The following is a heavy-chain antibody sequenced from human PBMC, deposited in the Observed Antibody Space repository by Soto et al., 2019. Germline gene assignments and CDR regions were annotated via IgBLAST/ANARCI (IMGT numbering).Heavy chain of an antibody. CDR3: ARRVAGPLEYFDY. CDR2: IYHSGST. V-gene: IGHV4-4*02. D-gene: IGHD6-19*01. J-gene: IGHJ4*02. Sequence: QVQLQESGPGLVKPSGTLSLTCAVSGGSISSSNWWSWVRQPPGKGLEWIGEIYHSGSTNYNPSLKSRVTMSVDKSNNQFSLKLSSVTAADTAVYYCARRVAGPLEYFDYWGQGTLVTVSS. CDR1: GGSISSSNW.